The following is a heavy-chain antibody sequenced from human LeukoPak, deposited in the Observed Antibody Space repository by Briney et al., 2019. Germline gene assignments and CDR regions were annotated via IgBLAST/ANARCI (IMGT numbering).Heavy chain of an antibody. J-gene: IGHJ6*04. CDR2: ISAYNGNT. V-gene: IGHV1-18*04. CDR3: ARVPPGRVYYYYYGMDA. CDR1: GYTFTSYG. D-gene: IGHD3-3*01. Sequence: ASVKVSCKASGYTFTSYGISWVRQAPGQGLEWMGWISAYNGNTNYAQKLQGRVTMTTDTSTSTAYMELRSLRSDDTAVYYCARVPPGRVYYYYYGMDAWGKGTTVTVSS.